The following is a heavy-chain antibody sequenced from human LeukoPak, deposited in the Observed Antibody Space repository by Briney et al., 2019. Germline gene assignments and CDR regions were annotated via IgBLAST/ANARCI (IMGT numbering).Heavy chain of an antibody. CDR3: AKDLRNCSGGSCYFPHYYGMDV. Sequence: GRSLRLSCEASGFTFSSYGMHWVRQAPGKGLEWVAVISYDGSNKYYADSVKGRFTITRDNSKNTLYLQMNSLRAEDTAVYYCAKDLRNCSGGSCYFPHYYGMDVWGQGITVTVSS. J-gene: IGHJ6*02. CDR2: ISYDGSNK. D-gene: IGHD2-15*01. CDR1: GFTFSSYG. V-gene: IGHV3-30*18.